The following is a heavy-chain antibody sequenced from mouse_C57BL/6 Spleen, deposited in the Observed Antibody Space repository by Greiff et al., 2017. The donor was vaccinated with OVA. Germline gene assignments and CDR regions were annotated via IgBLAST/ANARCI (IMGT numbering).Heavy chain of an antibody. CDR2: IDPETGGT. V-gene: IGHV1-15*01. D-gene: IGHD2-2*01. J-gene: IGHJ3*01. Sequence: LVESGAELVRPGASVTLSCKASGYTFTDYEMHWVKQTPVHGLEWIGAIDPETGGTAYNQKFKGKAILTADKSSSTAYMELRSLTSEDSAVYYCTQLWLRRAWFAYWGQGTLVTVSA. CDR3: TQLWLRRAWFAY. CDR1: GYTFTDYE.